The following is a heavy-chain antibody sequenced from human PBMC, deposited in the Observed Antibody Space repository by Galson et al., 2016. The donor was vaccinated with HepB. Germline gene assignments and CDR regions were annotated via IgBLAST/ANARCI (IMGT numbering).Heavy chain of an antibody. CDR1: DGSLSDYS. CDR2: INRRGRT. Sequence: LSLTCGVFDGSLSDYSWSWIRQSPGKGLEWIGEINRRGRTNYSPSLESRVSMSVDPSKEQFSLKVNSVTAADTAVYYCARGGFCTGGSCPWPNWFDPWGQGTLVIVSS. D-gene: IGHD2-15*01. V-gene: IGHV4-34*01. J-gene: IGHJ5*02. CDR3: ARGGFCTGGSCPWPNWFDP.